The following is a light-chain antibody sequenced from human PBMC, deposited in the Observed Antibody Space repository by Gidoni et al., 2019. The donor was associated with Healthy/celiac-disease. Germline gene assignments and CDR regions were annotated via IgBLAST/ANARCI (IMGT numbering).Light chain of an antibody. V-gene: IGKV1-9*01. Sequence: DIQLTQSPSFLSASVGERVTITCRASQGISSYLAWYQQKPGKAPKLLIYAASRFSGSGSGTEFTLTISSLQPEDFATYYCQQLNSYPITFGQGTRLEIK. CDR1: QGISSY. CDR3: QQLNSYPIT. CDR2: A. J-gene: IGKJ5*01.